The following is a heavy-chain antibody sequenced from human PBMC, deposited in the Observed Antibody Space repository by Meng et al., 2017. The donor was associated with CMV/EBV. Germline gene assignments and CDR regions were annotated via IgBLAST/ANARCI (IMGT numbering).Heavy chain of an antibody. J-gene: IGHJ6*02. CDR3: AKVKFWSGPLDV. V-gene: IGHV3-74*01. D-gene: IGHD3-3*01. CDR2: INSDASST. CDR1: GFTFSNYW. Sequence: GESLKISCAASGFTFSNYWMHWVRQAPGKGLVWVSHINSDASSTDYADSVKGRFTISRDNAKNTLYLQMNSLRAEDTAVYYCAKVKFWSGPLDVWGQGTTVTVSS.